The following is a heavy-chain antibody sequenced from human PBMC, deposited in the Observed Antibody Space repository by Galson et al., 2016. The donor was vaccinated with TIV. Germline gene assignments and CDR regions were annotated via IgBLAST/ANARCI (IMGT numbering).Heavy chain of an antibody. D-gene: IGHD3-16*01. J-gene: IGHJ1*01. CDR1: GISFNNDW. CDR3: VRDRLGWH. V-gene: IGHV3-74*01. Sequence: SLRLSCAASGISFNNDWMHWVRQSPEKGLVWVARIDTDGTTTYYADSVKGRFSISRDNAKNTVYLQMNNLIADDTAVYYCVRDRLGWHWGQGTLVTVSS. CDR2: IDTDGTTT.